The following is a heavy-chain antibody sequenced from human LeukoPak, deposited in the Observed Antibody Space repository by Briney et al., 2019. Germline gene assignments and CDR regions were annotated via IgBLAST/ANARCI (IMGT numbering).Heavy chain of an antibody. J-gene: IGHJ6*02. Sequence: SVKVSCKASGGTFSSYAISWVRQAPGQGLEWMGGIIPIFGTANYAQKFQGRVTITADESTSTAYMELSSLRSEDTAVYYCARDPRPHYYDSSGYGHYYGMDVWGQGTSVTVSS. CDR2: IIPIFGTA. D-gene: IGHD3-22*01. CDR3: ARDPRPHYYDSSGYGHYYGMDV. CDR1: GGTFSSYA. V-gene: IGHV1-69*13.